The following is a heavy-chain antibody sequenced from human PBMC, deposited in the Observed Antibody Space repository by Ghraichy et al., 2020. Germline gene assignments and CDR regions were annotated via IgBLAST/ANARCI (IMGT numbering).Heavy chain of an antibody. Sequence: GGSLRLSCAASGFTFSSYSINWVRQAPGKGLEWVSSISSSRSYIDYADSVKGRFTISRDNAKNSLYLQMNSLRAEDTAVYYCARGGGSFDYWGQGARVTVSS. CDR3: ARGGGSFDY. CDR2: ISSSRSYI. J-gene: IGHJ4*02. D-gene: IGHD1-26*01. V-gene: IGHV3-21*01. CDR1: GFTFSSYS.